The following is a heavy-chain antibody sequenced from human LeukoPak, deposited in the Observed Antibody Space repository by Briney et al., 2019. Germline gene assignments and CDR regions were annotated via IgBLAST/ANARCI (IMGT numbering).Heavy chain of an antibody. CDR3: ARRRGWYVGAFDI. CDR1: GYSFTSYW. D-gene: IGHD6-19*01. Sequence: GESLKISCKGSGYSFTSYWIGWVRQMPGKGLGWMGIIYPGDSDTRYSPSFQGQVTISADKSISTAYLQWSGLKASDTAMYYCARRRGWYVGAFDIWGQGTMVTVSS. J-gene: IGHJ3*02. V-gene: IGHV5-51*01. CDR2: IYPGDSDT.